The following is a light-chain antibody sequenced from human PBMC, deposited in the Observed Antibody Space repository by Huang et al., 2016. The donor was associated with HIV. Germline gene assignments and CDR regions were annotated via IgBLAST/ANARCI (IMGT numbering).Light chain of an antibody. J-gene: IGKJ3*01. CDR2: WAS. CDR3: QQYYTTPFT. Sequence: DIVVTQSPDSLAVSLGERATINCKSSQSVLYYSDNKNYLAWYKQKPGRPPKRLSYWASTRESGVPDRFSGGGSGTDFTLTISSLQAEDVAVYYCQQYYTTPFTFGPGTKVDIK. V-gene: IGKV4-1*01. CDR1: QSVLYYSDNKNY.